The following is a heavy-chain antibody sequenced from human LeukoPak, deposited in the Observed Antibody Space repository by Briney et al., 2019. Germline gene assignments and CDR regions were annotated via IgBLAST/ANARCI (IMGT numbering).Heavy chain of an antibody. V-gene: IGHV3-23*01. CDR1: GFTFSSYA. J-gene: IGHJ4*02. Sequence: GSLRLSCAVSGFTFSSYAMSWVRQAPGKGLEWVSAISGSGGSTYYADSVKGRFTISRDNSKNTLYLQMNSLRAEDTAVYYCAKDLIPLTGRPFCFDYWGQGTLVTVSS. CDR3: AKDLIPLTGRPFCFDY. CDR2: ISGSGGST. D-gene: IGHD1-1*01.